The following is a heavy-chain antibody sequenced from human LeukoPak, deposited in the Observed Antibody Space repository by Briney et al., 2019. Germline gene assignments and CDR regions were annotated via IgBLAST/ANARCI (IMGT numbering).Heavy chain of an antibody. Sequence: GGSLRLSCAASGFTFSSYGMSWVRQAPGKGLGWVSAISGSGAKTYYADSVKGRFTISRDNSKNTLYLRMNSLRAEDTAVYYCAKDGGNYAFDSWGQGTLITVSS. J-gene: IGHJ4*02. CDR2: ISGSGAKT. V-gene: IGHV3-23*01. CDR3: AKDGGNYAFDS. D-gene: IGHD4-23*01. CDR1: GFTFSSYG.